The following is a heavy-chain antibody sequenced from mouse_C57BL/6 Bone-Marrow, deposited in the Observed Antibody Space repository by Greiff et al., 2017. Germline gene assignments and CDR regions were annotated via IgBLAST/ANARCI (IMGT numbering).Heavy chain of an antibody. J-gene: IGHJ4*01. CDR3: ARDGAAMDY. V-gene: IGHV5-4*01. CDR2: ISDGGSYT. Sequence: EVKLMESGGGLVKPGGSLKLSCAASGFTFSSYAMSWVRQTPEKRLEWVATISDGGSYTYYPDNVKGRFTISRDNAKNNLYLQMSHLKSEDTAMYYCARDGAAMDYWGQGTSVTVSS. CDR1: GFTFSSYA.